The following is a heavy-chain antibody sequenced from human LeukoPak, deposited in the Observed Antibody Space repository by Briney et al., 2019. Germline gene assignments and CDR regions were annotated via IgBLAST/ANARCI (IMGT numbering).Heavy chain of an antibody. CDR3: ARDPLGNYYGMDV. V-gene: IGHV3-11*01. CDR2: ICNSGTTF. CDR1: GFTFSDYY. J-gene: IGHJ6*02. Sequence: GGSLRLSCAASGFTFSDYYMSWIRQAPGQGLVWLSYICNSGTTFSYEDSVKGRFTISRDNAKNALHLPMDSQRAEDTALYYCARDPLGNYYGMDVWGRGTTVTVSS.